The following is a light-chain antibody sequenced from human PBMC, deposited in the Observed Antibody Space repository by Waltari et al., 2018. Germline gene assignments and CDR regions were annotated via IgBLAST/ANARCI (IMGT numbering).Light chain of an antibody. CDR1: KNINAY. CDR3: QQHKSYPWT. Sequence: DIQMTQSPSALSTSVGDNVNFSCRASKNINAYLAWYKQTPGKAPTLLIYRVYSLKSGVPSRFTGSGSGTDFTLTINSLQPEDFGTYYCQQHKSYPWTFGQGTKVDIK. CDR2: RVY. V-gene: IGKV1-16*01. J-gene: IGKJ1*01.